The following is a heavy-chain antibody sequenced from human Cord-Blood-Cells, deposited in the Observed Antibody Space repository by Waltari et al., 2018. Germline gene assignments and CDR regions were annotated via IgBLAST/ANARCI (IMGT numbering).Heavy chain of an antibody. J-gene: IGHJ4*02. V-gene: IGHV3-7*01. CDR3: AREVRPAAGFDY. CDR1: GFTLSSYW. D-gene: IGHD6-13*01. Sequence: EVQLVESGGGVVQPGGSLRLSCAASGFTLSSYWMSWVRQAQGKGLEWVANIKQDGSEKYYVDSVKGRFTISRDNAKNSLYLQMNSLRAEDTAVYYCAREVRPAAGFDYWGQGTLVTVSS. CDR2: IKQDGSEK.